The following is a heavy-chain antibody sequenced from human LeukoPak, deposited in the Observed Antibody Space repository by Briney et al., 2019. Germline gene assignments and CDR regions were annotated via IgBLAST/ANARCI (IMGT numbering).Heavy chain of an antibody. V-gene: IGHV4-59*12. CDR3: ARDYYDSSGSAFDI. CDR2: IYYSGSI. Sequence: PSETLSLTCTVSGGSISGYYWSWIRQPPGKGLEWIGYIYYSGSINYNSSLKSRVAISVDTSRNQFSLKLSSVTAADTAVYYCARDYYDSSGSAFDIWGQGTMVTVSS. D-gene: IGHD3-22*01. CDR1: GGSISGYY. J-gene: IGHJ3*02.